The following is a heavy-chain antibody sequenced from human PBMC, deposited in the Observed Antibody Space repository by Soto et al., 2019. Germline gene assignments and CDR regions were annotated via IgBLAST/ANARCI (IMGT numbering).Heavy chain of an antibody. D-gene: IGHD1-20*01. J-gene: IGHJ5*02. CDR2: IYYTGTT. Sequence: QVQLQESGPGLVKPSETLSLTCTVSGGSISSYYWSWIRQPPGKGLEWIGYIYYTGTTNYNPSLKSRVTISVDTSKNQFSLKLSSVTTADTAVYYXXKXXXXXXXGIFDPWGQGTLVTVSS. CDR1: GGSISSYY. V-gene: IGHV4-59*01. CDR3: XKXXXXXXXGIFDP.